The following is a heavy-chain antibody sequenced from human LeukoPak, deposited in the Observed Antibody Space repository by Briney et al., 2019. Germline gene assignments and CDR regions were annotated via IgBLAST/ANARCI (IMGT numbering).Heavy chain of an antibody. J-gene: IGHJ4*02. Sequence: SGTLSLTCAVSGGSISSSNWWRWVRQPPGKGLEWIGEIYHSGSTNYNPSLKSRVTISVDKSKNQFSLKLSSVTAADTAVYYCARDLIAVAGGAFDYWGQGTLVTVSS. V-gene: IGHV4-4*02. CDR3: ARDLIAVAGGAFDY. D-gene: IGHD6-19*01. CDR2: IYHSGST. CDR1: GGSISSSNW.